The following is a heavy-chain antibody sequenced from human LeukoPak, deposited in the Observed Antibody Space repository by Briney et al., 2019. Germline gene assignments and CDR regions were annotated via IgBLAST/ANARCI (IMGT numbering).Heavy chain of an antibody. V-gene: IGHV3-74*03. CDR1: GFTSSSYW. J-gene: IGHJ4*02. D-gene: IGHD5-12*01. CDR2: INSDGSSI. Sequence: GGSLRLSCAASGFTSSSYWMHWVRQVPGKGLVWVSRINSDGSSITYADSVKGRFTISRDNAKNTLYLQMNSLRVEDTAVYYCVREGRVSGYDFDCWGQGTLVTVSS. CDR3: VREGRVSGYDFDC.